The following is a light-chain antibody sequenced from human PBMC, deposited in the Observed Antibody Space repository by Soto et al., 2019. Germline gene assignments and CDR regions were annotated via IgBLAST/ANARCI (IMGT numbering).Light chain of an antibody. CDR3: LSHTTRRFYV. J-gene: IGLJ1*01. CDR1: NSDIGAYDY. V-gene: IGLV2-14*03. CDR2: NVN. Sequence: QSALTQPASVSGSPGQSITISCSGTNSDIGAYDYVSWYQQHPGKPPKLIIYNVNNRPSGVSFRFSGSKSANTASLTISGLQTEDEADYYCLSHTTRRFYVFGPGTKLTVL.